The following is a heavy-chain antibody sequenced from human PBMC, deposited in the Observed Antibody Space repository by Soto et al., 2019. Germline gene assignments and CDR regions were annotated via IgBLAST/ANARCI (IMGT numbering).Heavy chain of an antibody. V-gene: IGHV4-31*03. CDR1: GGSISSGAYY. CDR3: ARYYFDNSGYSNWFDP. D-gene: IGHD3-22*01. J-gene: IGHJ5*02. CDR2: MHYSGIA. Sequence: TSETLSLTCTVSGGSISSGAYYWSWIRQHSEKGLEWIGYMHYSGIAYYKPSLTSRVTISVDTSKNQFTLKLSTVTAADTAVYYCARYYFDNSGYSNWFDPWGRGTLVTVSS.